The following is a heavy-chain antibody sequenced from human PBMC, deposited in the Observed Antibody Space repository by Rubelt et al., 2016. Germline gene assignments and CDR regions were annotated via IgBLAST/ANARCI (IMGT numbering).Heavy chain of an antibody. CDR1: GYTFTSYD. CDR3: ARMVNDFWSGYHNWFDP. J-gene: IGHJ5*02. V-gene: IGHV1-8*01. CDR2: MNPNSGNT. Sequence: QVQLVQSGAEVKKPGASVKVSCKASGYTFTSYDINWVRQATGQGLAWMGWMNPNSGNTGYAQKFQGRVTMTRNTSISTAYMELSSLRSEDTAVYYCARMVNDFWSGYHNWFDPWGQGTLVTVSS. D-gene: IGHD3-3*01.